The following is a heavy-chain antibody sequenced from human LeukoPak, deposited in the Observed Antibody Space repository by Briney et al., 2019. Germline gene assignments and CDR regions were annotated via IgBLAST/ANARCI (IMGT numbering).Heavy chain of an antibody. CDR1: GLTFSSYG. V-gene: IGHV3-33*01. CDR3: ARRPYCSGGSCYPTANYYYYGMDV. J-gene: IGHJ6*02. Sequence: GGSLRLSCAASGLTFSSYGMHWVRQAPGKGLEWVAVIWYDGSNKYYADSVKGRFTISRDNSKNTLYLQMNSLRAEDTAVYYCARRPYCSGGSCYPTANYYYYGMDVWGQGTTVTVSS. D-gene: IGHD2-15*01. CDR2: IWYDGSNK.